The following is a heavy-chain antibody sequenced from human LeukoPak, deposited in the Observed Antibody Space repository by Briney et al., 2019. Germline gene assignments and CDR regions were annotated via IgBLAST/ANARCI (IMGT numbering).Heavy chain of an antibody. CDR2: INHSGST. CDR3: ARGREDYFDY. J-gene: IGHJ4*02. V-gene: IGHV4-34*01. D-gene: IGHD1-26*01. CDR1: GGSFSGYY. Sequence: SGTLSLTCAVYGGSFSGYYWSWIRQRPGKGLEWIGEINHSGSTNYNPSLKSRVTISVDTSKNQFSLKLSSVTAADTAVYYCARGREDYFDYWGQGTLVTVSS.